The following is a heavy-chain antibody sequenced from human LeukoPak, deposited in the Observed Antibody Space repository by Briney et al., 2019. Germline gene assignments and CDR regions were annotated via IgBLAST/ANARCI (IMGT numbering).Heavy chain of an antibody. D-gene: IGHD1-26*01. V-gene: IGHV3-72*01. CDR2: TRNKANSYTT. Sequence: GGSLRRSCAASGFTFSDHYMDWVRQAPGKGLEWVGRTRNKANSYTTEYAASVKGRFTISRDDSKNSVYLQMNSLKTEDTAVYYCARDDSGSYSLDYWGQGTLVTVSS. CDR3: ARDDSGSYSLDY. CDR1: GFTFSDHY. J-gene: IGHJ4*02.